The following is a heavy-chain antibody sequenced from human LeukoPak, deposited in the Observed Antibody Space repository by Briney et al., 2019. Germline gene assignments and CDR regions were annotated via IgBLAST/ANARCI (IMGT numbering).Heavy chain of an antibody. J-gene: IGHJ5*02. D-gene: IGHD4-17*01. Sequence: SVKVSCKASGYTFTNYGISWVRQAPGQGLEWMGGIIPIFGSANYAQKFQGRVTITADESTSTAYMELSRLRSEDTAVYYCATDHGDYGDYLNHWGQGTLVTVSS. CDR3: ATDHGDYGDYLNH. CDR1: GYTFTNYG. V-gene: IGHV1-69*13. CDR2: IIPIFGSA.